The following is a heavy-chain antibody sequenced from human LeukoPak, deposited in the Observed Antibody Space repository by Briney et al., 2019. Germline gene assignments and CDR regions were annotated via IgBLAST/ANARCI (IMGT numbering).Heavy chain of an antibody. CDR1: GGSISSGDYS. V-gene: IGHV4-30-4*01. D-gene: IGHD3-3*01. Sequence: SQTLSLTCTVSGGSISSGDYSWSWIRQPPGKGLEWIGYIYYSGSTYYNPSLKSRVTISVGTSKNQFSLKLSSVTAADTAVYYCARDNSRNTPAYYDFWSGYYGPDNWFDPWGQGTLVTVSS. J-gene: IGHJ5*02. CDR2: IYYSGST. CDR3: ARDNSRNTPAYYDFWSGYYGPDNWFDP.